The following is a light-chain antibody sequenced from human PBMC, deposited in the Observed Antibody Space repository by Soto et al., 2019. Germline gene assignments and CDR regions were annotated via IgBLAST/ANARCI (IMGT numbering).Light chain of an antibody. V-gene: IGLV1-47*02. CDR1: SSNIGSNY. Sequence: QAVVTQPPSASGTPGQRVTISCSGSSSNIGSNYVYWYQQLPGTAPKLLIYSNDQRPSGVPDRFSGSKSDTSASLAISGLRSEDEADYYCAAWDNSLSGLVFGGGTKLTVL. CDR2: SND. CDR3: AAWDNSLSGLV. J-gene: IGLJ2*01.